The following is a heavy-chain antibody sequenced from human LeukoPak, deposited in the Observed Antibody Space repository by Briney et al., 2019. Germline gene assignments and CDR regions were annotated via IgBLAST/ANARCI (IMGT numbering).Heavy chain of an antibody. Sequence: GGSLRLSCAASGFTFSSFGMHWVRQAPGKGLEGVAVICYDGSNKYYGDSVKGRFTISRDNSKKTLYLQMTSLKVEDTAVYYCARGDGYNDAEYLQHWGQGTLVTVS. V-gene: IGHV3-33*01. CDR2: ICYDGSNK. CDR1: GFTFSSFG. D-gene: IGHD5-24*01. CDR3: ARGDGYNDAEYLQH. J-gene: IGHJ1*01.